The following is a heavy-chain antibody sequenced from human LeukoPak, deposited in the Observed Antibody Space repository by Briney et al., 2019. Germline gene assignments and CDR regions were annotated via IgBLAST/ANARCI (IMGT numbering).Heavy chain of an antibody. V-gene: IGHV4-39*07. Sequence: KSSETLSLTCAVSGGSISSSSYYWGWIRQPPGKGLEWIGSIYYSGSTYYNPSLKSRVTISVDTSKNQFSLKLSSVTAADTAVYYCATYYYYYYMDVWGKGTTVTVSS. CDR2: IYYSGST. CDR3: ATYYYYYYMDV. CDR1: GGSISSSSYY. D-gene: IGHD3-16*01. J-gene: IGHJ6*03.